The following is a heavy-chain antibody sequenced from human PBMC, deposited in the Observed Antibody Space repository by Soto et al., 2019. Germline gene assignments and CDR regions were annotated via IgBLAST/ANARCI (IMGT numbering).Heavy chain of an antibody. D-gene: IGHD3-10*01. CDR2: IKWDASEK. CDR3: ARDSGYGSGPSVNHYLDY. CDR1: GFTFGSYW. V-gene: IGHV3-7*01. J-gene: IGHJ4*01. Sequence: EVQLEESGGGWVQPGGSLRLSCAASGFTFGSYWMSWVRQAPGKGLEWLATIKWDASEKKYVDSVKGRFTMSRDNAKYSLYLQMDSLRAEDTAVYYWARDSGYGSGPSVNHYLDYWGHGTLVTVSS.